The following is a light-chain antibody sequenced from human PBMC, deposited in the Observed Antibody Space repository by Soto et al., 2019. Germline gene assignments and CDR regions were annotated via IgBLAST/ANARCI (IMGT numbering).Light chain of an antibody. V-gene: IGKV1-6*01. Sequence: AIQMTQSPSSLSASVGDRVTITCRASQGIRNDLGWYQQKPGKAPTLLIYAASSLQSGVPSRFSGSGSGTDFTLTNSSLQPEDFATYYCLQDYIYPLSFGGGTKVDIK. CDR3: LQDYIYPLS. CDR2: AAS. CDR1: QGIRND. J-gene: IGKJ4*01.